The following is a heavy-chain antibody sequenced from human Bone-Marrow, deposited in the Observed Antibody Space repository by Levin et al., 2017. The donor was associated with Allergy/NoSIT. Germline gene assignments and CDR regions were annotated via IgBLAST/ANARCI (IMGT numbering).Heavy chain of an antibody. CDR3: ATAGRTSGYADAFEF. Sequence: PGGSLRLSCAVSGSMFSSFVLHWVRQAPGKGLEWVAVISHDERSIIYAESVKGRFTISKDNSKQTLYLQMNSLRDEDTALYYCATAGRTSGYADAFEFWGQGTMVTVSS. D-gene: IGHD3-22*01. J-gene: IGHJ3*01. V-gene: IGHV3-30*04. CDR1: GSMFSSFV. CDR2: ISHDERSI.